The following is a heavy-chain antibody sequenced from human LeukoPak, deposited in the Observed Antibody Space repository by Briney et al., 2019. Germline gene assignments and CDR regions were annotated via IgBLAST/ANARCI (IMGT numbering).Heavy chain of an antibody. CDR1: GGSISSSSYY. D-gene: IGHD3-3*01. J-gene: IGHJ5*02. CDR3: ATQNYDFWSGSTRGWFDP. V-gene: IGHV4-39*01. Sequence: SETLSLTCTVSGGSISSSSYYWGWIRQPPGKGLEWIGSIYYSGSTYYNPFLKSRVTISVDTSKNQFSLKLSSVTAADTAVYYCATQNYDFWSGSTRGWFDPWGQGTLVTVSS. CDR2: IYYSGST.